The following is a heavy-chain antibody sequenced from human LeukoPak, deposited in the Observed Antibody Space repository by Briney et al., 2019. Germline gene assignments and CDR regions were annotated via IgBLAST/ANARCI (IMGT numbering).Heavy chain of an antibody. J-gene: IGHJ4*02. Sequence: SETLSLTCTVSGGSISSYYWSWIRQPAGKGLEWIVRIYTSGSTNYNPSLKSRVTMSVDTSKNQFSLKLSSVTAADTAVYYCARDRYSSGWAFFDYWGQGTLVTVSS. CDR3: ARDRYSSGWAFFDY. CDR2: IYTSGST. D-gene: IGHD6-19*01. CDR1: GGSISSYY. V-gene: IGHV4-4*07.